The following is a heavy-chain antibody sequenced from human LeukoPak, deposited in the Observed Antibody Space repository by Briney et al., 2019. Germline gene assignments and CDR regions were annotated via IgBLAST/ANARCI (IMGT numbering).Heavy chain of an antibody. V-gene: IGHV1-8*03. Sequence: ASVKVSCKASGYTFTSYDINWVRQAPGQGLEWMGWMNPNSGNTGYAQKFQGRGTITRNTSISTAYMELSSLRSEDTAVYYCARRHMVRGVIRGVGDYYYMDVWGKGTTVTISS. J-gene: IGHJ6*03. CDR3: ARRHMVRGVIRGVGDYYYMDV. CDR2: MNPNSGNT. CDR1: GYTFTSYD. D-gene: IGHD3-10*01.